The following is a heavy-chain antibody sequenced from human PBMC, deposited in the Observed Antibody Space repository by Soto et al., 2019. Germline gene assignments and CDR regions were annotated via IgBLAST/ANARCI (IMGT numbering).Heavy chain of an antibody. CDR2: IIPIFGTA. V-gene: IGHV1-69*13. J-gene: IGHJ6*02. D-gene: IGHD6-19*01. CDR1: GGTFSSYA. CDR3: ARDGYSSGWYYYGMDV. Sequence: SVKVSCKASGGTFSSYAISWVRQAPGQGLEWMGGIIPIFGTANYAQKFQGRVTITADESTSTAYMELSSLRSEDTAVYYCARDGYSSGWYYYGMDVWGQGTTVTVSS.